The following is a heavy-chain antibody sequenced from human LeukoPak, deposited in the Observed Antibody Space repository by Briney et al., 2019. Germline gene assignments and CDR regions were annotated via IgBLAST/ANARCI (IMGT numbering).Heavy chain of an antibody. J-gene: IGHJ4*02. Sequence: GGSLRLSCAASGFTFDDYAMHWVRQAPGKGLEWVSLISGDGGSTYYADSVKGGFTISRDNSKNSLYLQMNSLRTEDTALYYCAKDSLPYYYDSTHYISPFDYWGQGTLVTVSS. D-gene: IGHD3-22*01. CDR1: GFTFDDYA. CDR3: AKDSLPYYYDSTHYISPFDY. CDR2: ISGDGGST. V-gene: IGHV3-43*02.